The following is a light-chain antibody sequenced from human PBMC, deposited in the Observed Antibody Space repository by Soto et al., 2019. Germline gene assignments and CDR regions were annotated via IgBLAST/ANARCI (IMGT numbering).Light chain of an antibody. CDR2: GAS. CDR1: QSVSNN. Sequence: MTQSPSSLSPGERATLSCRASQSVSNNYLAWYQQKPGQAPRLLIYGASTRATGIPARFSGSGSGTDFTLTISSLQSEDLAVYYCHQYNNWRTFGQGTKVDIK. CDR3: HQYNNWRT. J-gene: IGKJ1*01. V-gene: IGKV3-15*01.